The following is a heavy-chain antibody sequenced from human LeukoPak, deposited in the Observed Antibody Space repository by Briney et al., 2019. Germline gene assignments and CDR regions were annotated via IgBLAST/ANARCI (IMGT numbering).Heavy chain of an antibody. Sequence: SVKVSCKASGGTFSSYAISWVRQAPGQGLEWMGGIIPIFGTANYAQKFQGRVTITADESTSTAYMELSSLRSEDTAVYYCARDLRPQEWNDFVYWGQGTLVTVSS. D-gene: IGHD1-1*01. CDR2: IIPIFGTA. CDR1: GGTFSSYA. J-gene: IGHJ4*02. V-gene: IGHV1-69*01. CDR3: ARDLRPQEWNDFVY.